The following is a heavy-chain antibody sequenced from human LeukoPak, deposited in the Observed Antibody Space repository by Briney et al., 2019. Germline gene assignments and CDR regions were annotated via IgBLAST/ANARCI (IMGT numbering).Heavy chain of an antibody. CDR2: ISYDGSNE. V-gene: IGHV3-30*18. J-gene: IGHJ5*02. CDR1: GFTFSSYG. Sequence: PGRSLRLSCAASGFTFSSYGMHWVRQAPGKGLEWVAVISYDGSNEYYADSVKGRFTISRDNSKNTLDLQMNSLRAEDTAVYYCAKSGYQLLAGNWFDPWGQGTLVTVSS. CDR3: AKSGYQLLAGNWFDP. D-gene: IGHD2-2*01.